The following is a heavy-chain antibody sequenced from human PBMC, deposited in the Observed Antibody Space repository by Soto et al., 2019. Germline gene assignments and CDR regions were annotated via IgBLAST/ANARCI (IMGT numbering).Heavy chain of an antibody. V-gene: IGHV6-1*01. J-gene: IGHJ5*02. Sequence: SQPLSLTCAISWDSFSSNIAACNCNRQSPSRGLEWLGRTYYRSNWYNDYAVSVKSRITINPDTSKNQFSLQLNSVTPEDTAVYYCARAPNRGSWYAWGWFDPWGQGTLVNVST. CDR2: TYYRSNWYN. CDR1: WDSFSSNIAA. D-gene: IGHD6-13*01. CDR3: ARAPNRGSWYAWGWFDP.